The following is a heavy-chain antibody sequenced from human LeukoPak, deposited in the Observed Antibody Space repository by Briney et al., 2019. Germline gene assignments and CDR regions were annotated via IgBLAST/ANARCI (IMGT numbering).Heavy chain of an antibody. Sequence: PSETLSLTCAVYGGSFNGYYWSWIRQPPGKGLEWIGEINHSGSTNYNPSLKSRVTISVDTSKNQFSLKLSSVTAADTAVYYCARGYSNYQDWGQGTLVTVSS. CDR3: ARGYSNYQD. CDR2: INHSGST. J-gene: IGHJ1*01. CDR1: GGSFNGYY. V-gene: IGHV4-34*01. D-gene: IGHD4-11*01.